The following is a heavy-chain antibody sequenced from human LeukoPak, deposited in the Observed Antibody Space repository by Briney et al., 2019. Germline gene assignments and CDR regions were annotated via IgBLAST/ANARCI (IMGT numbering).Heavy chain of an antibody. D-gene: IGHD3-10*01. CDR2: IKQDGSEK. CDR1: GFTFSSYW. J-gene: IGHJ6*02. CDR3: AREGLLWFGDTETYYGMDV. Sequence: GGSLRLSCAASGFTFSSYWMSWVRQAPGKGLEWVANIKQDGSEKYYVDSVKGRFTISRDNAKNSLYLQMNSLRAEDTAVYYCAREGLLWFGDTETYYGMDVWGQGTTVTVSS. V-gene: IGHV3-7*03.